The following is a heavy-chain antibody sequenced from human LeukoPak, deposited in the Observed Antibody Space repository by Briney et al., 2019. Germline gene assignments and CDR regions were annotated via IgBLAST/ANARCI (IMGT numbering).Heavy chain of an antibody. D-gene: IGHD3-10*01. CDR2: ISSGSGTI. CDR1: GFVLRDYS. V-gene: IGHV3-48*02. Sequence: GGSLRLSCEASGFVLRDYSMIWVRQAPGKGLEWLSYISSGSGTIYYADSAKGRFTISRDNAKNSLYLQMNSLRDEDTAVYYCARSNRGSGSYLPEYWGQGTLVTVSS. J-gene: IGHJ4*02. CDR3: ARSNRGSGSYLPEY.